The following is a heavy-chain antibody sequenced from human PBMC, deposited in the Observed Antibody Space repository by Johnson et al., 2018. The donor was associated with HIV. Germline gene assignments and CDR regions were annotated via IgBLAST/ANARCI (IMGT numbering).Heavy chain of an antibody. J-gene: IGHJ3*02. CDR2: INWNGGST. Sequence: VQLVESGGGLVQPGGSLRLSCAASGFTFDDYAMHWVRQAPGKGLEWVSGINWNGGSTGYADSVKGRFTISRDNAKNSLYLQMNSLRAEDTAVYYCARTPSLPGAFDIWGQGTMVTVSS. V-gene: IGHV3-20*04. CDR1: GFTFDDYA. CDR3: ARTPSLPGAFDI.